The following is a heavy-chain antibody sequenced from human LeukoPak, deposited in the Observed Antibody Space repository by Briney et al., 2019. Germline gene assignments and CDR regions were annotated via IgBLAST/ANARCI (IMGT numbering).Heavy chain of an antibody. CDR3: VREIRETVITRHYYYGIDV. CDR1: GFTFSTYD. Sequence: GGSLRLSCAASGFTFSTYDMHWVRRVTGKGLEWVSAIGAGEDTYYLGSVKGRFTISRENAKNVLHLQMSSLRVEDTAVYYCVREIRETVITRHYYYGIDVWGQGTTVTVSS. V-gene: IGHV3-13*04. CDR2: IGAGEDT. J-gene: IGHJ6*02. D-gene: IGHD1-7*01.